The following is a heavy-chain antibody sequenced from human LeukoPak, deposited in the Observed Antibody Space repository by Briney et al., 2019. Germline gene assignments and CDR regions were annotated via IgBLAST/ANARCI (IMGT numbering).Heavy chain of an antibody. CDR1: GYTFTSYG. Sequence: GASVKVSCKASGYTFTSYGISWVRQAPGQGLEWMGRIIPILGIANYAQKFQGRVTITADKSTSTAYMELSSLRSGDTAVYYCARDWGGAVEQWLAYFDYWGQGTLVTVSS. CDR2: IIPILGIA. CDR3: ARDWGGAVEQWLAYFDY. J-gene: IGHJ4*02. D-gene: IGHD6-19*01. V-gene: IGHV1-69*04.